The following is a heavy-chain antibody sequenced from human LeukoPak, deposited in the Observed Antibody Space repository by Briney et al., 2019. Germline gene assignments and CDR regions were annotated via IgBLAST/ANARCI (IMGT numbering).Heavy chain of an antibody. CDR2: IHYTGGT. Sequence: SETLSLTCTVSGASISSYYWSWIRQPPGKGLEWMGYIHYTGGTNYNPSLKSRVTISVDMSKNQFSLKLTSVTAADTAVYYCARDFVGAKHYGMDVWGQGTTVTVSS. D-gene: IGHD1-26*01. J-gene: IGHJ6*02. V-gene: IGHV4-59*01. CDR1: GASISSYY. CDR3: ARDFVGAKHYGMDV.